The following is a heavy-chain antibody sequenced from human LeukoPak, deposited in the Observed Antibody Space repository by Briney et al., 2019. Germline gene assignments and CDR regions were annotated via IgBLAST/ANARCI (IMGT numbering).Heavy chain of an antibody. D-gene: IGHD3-10*01. Sequence: ASVKVSCKASGYTFTGYYIHWVRQAPGQGLEWMGWINPNSGGTNYAQKFQGRVTMTRDTSISTAYMELSRLRSDDTAVYYCMRVVRGVTHFDYWGQGTLVTVSS. CDR2: INPNSGGT. J-gene: IGHJ4*02. CDR1: GYTFTGYY. V-gene: IGHV1-2*02. CDR3: MRVVRGVTHFDY.